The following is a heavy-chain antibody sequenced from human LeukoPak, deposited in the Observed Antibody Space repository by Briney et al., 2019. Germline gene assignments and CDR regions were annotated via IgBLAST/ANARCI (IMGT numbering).Heavy chain of an antibody. Sequence: GASVKVSFKASGYTFTSYDINWLRQATGQGLEWMGGMNANSGNTGYAQKFQCRVTMTRTTSISTAYMELSSLRSEDTAVYYCARGRGYSYGLYRSEIDYWGQGTLVTVSS. D-gene: IGHD5-18*01. CDR2: MNANSGNT. CDR3: ARGRGYSYGLYRSEIDY. J-gene: IGHJ4*02. V-gene: IGHV1-8*01. CDR1: GYTFTSYD.